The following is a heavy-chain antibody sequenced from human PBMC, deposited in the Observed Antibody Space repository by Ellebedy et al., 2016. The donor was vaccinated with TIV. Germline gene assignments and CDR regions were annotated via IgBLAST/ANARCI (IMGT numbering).Heavy chain of an antibody. J-gene: IGHJ6*02. Sequence: GESLKISCAASGLTFSSHAMTWVRQAPGKRQEWVSVVSGSGEKTYYADSVKGRFTISRDNSKHTLDLQMNNVRAEDAAVYFCAKNQGSGSPYYYAMDVWGQGTTVIVSS. CDR1: GLTFSSHA. CDR2: VSGSGEKT. D-gene: IGHD3-10*01. V-gene: IGHV3-23*01. CDR3: AKNQGSGSPYYYAMDV.